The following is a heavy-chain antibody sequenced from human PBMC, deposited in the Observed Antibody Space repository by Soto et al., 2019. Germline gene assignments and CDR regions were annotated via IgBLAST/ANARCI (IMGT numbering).Heavy chain of an antibody. D-gene: IGHD3-10*01. J-gene: IGHJ5*02. V-gene: IGHV4-30-4*01. CDR1: GGSISSGDYY. CDR2: IYYSGNT. Sequence: QVQLQESGPGLVKPSQTLSLTCTVSGGSISSGDYYWSWIRQPPGKGLEWIGYIYYSGNTWYNPSHKSRVTISIDTSKNQFSLKLSSVSTTDTAVYYCVRDRVRGSRTYAGFDPWGQGTLVTVSS. CDR3: VRDRVRGSRTYAGFDP.